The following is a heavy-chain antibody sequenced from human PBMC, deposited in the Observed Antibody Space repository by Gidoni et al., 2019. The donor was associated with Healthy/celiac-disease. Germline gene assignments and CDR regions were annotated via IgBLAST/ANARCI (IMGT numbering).Heavy chain of an antibody. V-gene: IGHV3-21*01. J-gene: IGHJ6*02. D-gene: IGHD2-2*01. Sequence: EVQLVESGGGLVKPGGSLRLSCAASGFTFSSYSMNWVRQAPGKGLEWVSSISSSSSYIYYADSVKGRFTISRDNAKNSLYLQMNSLRAEDTAVYYCAKGSYCSSTSCYLYYYYYGMDVWGQGTTVTVSS. CDR1: GFTFSSYS. CDR3: AKGSYCSSTSCYLYYYYYGMDV. CDR2: ISSSSSYI.